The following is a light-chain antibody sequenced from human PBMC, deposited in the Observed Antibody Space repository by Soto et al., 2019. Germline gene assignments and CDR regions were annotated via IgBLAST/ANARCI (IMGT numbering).Light chain of an antibody. CDR3: AAWDDSLNGYV. Sequence: QSVLTQPTSASGTPGLRVTISCSGSTSNIGGHTVSWYQQLPGTAPKLLIYKTNQRPSGVPDRFSGSKSGTSASLAISGLQSEDEAYYYCAAWDDSLNGYVFGTGTKLTVL. V-gene: IGLV1-44*01. J-gene: IGLJ1*01. CDR2: KTN. CDR1: TSNIGGHT.